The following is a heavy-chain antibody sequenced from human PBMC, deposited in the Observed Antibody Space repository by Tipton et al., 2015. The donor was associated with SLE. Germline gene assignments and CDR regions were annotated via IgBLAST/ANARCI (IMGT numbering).Heavy chain of an antibody. V-gene: IGHV3-9*01. CDR1: GFTFDDYA. CDR3: ATRKEYYYDSSGYYYGAFDI. CDR2: ISWNSGSI. J-gene: IGHJ3*02. D-gene: IGHD3-22*01. Sequence: SLRLSFAASGFTFDDYAMHWVRQAPGKGLEWVSGISWNSGSIGYADSVKGRFTISRDNAKNSLYLQMNSLRAEDTALYYCATRKEYYYDSSGYYYGAFDIWGQGTMVTVSS.